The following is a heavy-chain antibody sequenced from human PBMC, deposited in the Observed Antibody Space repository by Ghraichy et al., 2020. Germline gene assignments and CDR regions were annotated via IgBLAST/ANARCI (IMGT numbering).Heavy chain of an antibody. V-gene: IGHV3-48*02. CDR1: GFTFSTYS. CDR2: ISAGSSTI. J-gene: IGHJ4*02. D-gene: IGHD6-19*01. CDR3: ARSGAGFDY. Sequence: GESLNISCAASGFTFSTYSMNWVHQAPGKGLEWVSYISAGSSTIYYANSVKGRFTISRDNAKNSSYLQVNSLRDEDTAVYYCARSGAGFDYWGQGTLVTVSS.